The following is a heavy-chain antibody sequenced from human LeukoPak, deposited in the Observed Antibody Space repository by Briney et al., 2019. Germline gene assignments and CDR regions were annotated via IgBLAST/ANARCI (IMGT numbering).Heavy chain of an antibody. V-gene: IGHV3-30*03. J-gene: IGHJ3*02. D-gene: IGHD6-19*01. CDR3: ARGLLWLGQWSVFDI. CDR1: GFTFRSYG. CDR2: ITYDDFYK. Sequence: PGGSLRLSCAASGFTFRSYGMHWVRQAPGKGLEWVALITYDDFYKYYGDSVKGRFTISRDNSKNTLYLQMSSLRPEDTAVYYCARGLLWLGQWSVFDIWGQGTMVTVSS.